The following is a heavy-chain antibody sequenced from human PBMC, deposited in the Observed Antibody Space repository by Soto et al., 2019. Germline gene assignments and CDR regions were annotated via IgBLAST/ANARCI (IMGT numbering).Heavy chain of an antibody. J-gene: IGHJ3*02. CDR2: ISYDGSNK. CDR3: AKDGSGSDAFDI. Sequence: GSLRLSCAASGFTFSSYGMHWVRQAPGKGLEWVAVISYDGSNKYYADSVKGRFTISRDNSKNTLYLQMNSLRAEDTAVYYCAKDGSGSDAFDIWGQGTMVTVSS. D-gene: IGHD3-22*01. CDR1: GFTFSSYG. V-gene: IGHV3-30*18.